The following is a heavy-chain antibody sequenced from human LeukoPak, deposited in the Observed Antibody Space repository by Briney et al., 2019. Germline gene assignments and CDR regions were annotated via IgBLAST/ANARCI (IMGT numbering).Heavy chain of an antibody. Sequence: SETLSLTCAVYGGSLSGFYWSWIRQPPGKGLEWIGEINHSGGTNFNPSLKSRVTISVDTSKSYFSLRLSSVTGADTAVYYCATTRPGPTYFYYGLGVWGQGTTVTVSS. CDR1: GGSLSGFY. CDR3: ATTRPGPTYFYYGLGV. J-gene: IGHJ6*02. D-gene: IGHD4-17*01. CDR2: INHSGGT. V-gene: IGHV4-34*01.